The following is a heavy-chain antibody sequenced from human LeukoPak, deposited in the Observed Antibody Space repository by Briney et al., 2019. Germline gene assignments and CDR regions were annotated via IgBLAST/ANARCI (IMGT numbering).Heavy chain of an antibody. J-gene: IGHJ5*02. CDR3: ARTHVSSGWADNWFDP. CDR2: INHSGST. D-gene: IGHD6-19*01. Sequence: SETLSLTCAVYGGSFSGYYWSWIRQPPGKGLEWIGEINHSGSTNYNPSLKSRVTISVDTSKNQFSLKLSSVTAADTAVYYCARTHVSSGWADNWFDPWGQGTLVTVSS. V-gene: IGHV4-34*01. CDR1: GGSFSGYY.